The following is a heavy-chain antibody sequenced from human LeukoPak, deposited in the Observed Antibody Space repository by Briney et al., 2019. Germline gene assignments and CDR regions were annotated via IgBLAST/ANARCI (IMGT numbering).Heavy chain of an antibody. CDR3: AREGSGLRYFGAPRYGMDV. V-gene: IGHV7-4-1*02. D-gene: IGHD3-9*01. CDR1: GYTFTSYA. CDR2: INTNTGNP. J-gene: IGHJ6*02. Sequence: GGSVKASCKASGYTFTSYALNWVRQAPGQGLEWMGWINTNTGNPTYAQGFTGRFVFSLDTSVSTAYLQISSLKAEDTAVYYCAREGSGLRYFGAPRYGMDVWGQGTTVTVSS.